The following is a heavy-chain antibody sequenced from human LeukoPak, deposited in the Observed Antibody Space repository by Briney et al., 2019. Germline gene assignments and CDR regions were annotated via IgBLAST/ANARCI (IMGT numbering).Heavy chain of an antibody. CDR2: IKEDGSQK. D-gene: IGHD2-8*01. V-gene: IGHV3-7*01. J-gene: IGHJ4*02. Sequence: PGGSLRLSCAGSGFTFSRYWMSWVRRAPGKGLEWVANIKEDGSQKYYVDSVKGRFTISRDNARNSLSLQMNSLRAEDTAVYYCARGMAMVGYSDYWGQGTLVTVSS. CDR1: GFTFSRYW. CDR3: ARGMAMVGYSDY.